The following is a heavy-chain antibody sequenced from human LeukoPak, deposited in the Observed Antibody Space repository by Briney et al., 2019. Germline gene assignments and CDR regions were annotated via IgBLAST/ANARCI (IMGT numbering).Heavy chain of an antibody. D-gene: IGHD3-16*01. V-gene: IGHV3-48*03. CDR2: ISSSGGYM. CDR1: GFTFSSYE. Sequence: PGGSLRLSCAASGFTFSSYEMDWVRQAPEKGLEWISYISSSGGYMYADSVKGRFTISRDNAKNTLYLQMNSLRAEDTAVYYCASSPDSLGNFDIWGQGTMVTVSS. J-gene: IGHJ3*02. CDR3: ASSPDSLGNFDI.